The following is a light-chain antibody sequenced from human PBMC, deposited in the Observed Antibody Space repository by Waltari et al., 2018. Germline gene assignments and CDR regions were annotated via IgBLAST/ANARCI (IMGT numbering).Light chain of an antibody. CDR1: SLRYYY. J-gene: IGLJ1*01. CDR3: NSRDSRGHPLV. V-gene: IGLV3-19*01. CDR2: GKN. Sequence: SSELTQDPVVSVALGQTVRITCQGDSLRYYYANWYHQKPGQAPVLVMYGKNNRPSGIPSRFSCSYSGTAASLILTGAQAEDEGDYYCNSRDSRGHPLVFGTGTKVTVL.